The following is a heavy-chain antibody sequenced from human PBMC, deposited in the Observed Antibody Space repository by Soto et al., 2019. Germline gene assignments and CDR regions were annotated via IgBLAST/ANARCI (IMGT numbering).Heavy chain of an antibody. CDR2: ISSSSSYI. J-gene: IGHJ3*02. V-gene: IGHV3-21*01. D-gene: IGHD6-19*01. CDR3: ASIPGYSSGWYGDAFDI. Sequence: GGSLRLSCAASGFTFSSYSMNWVRQAPGKGLEWVSSISSSSSYIYYADSVKGRFTISRDNAKNSLYLQMNSLRAEDTAVYYCASIPGYSSGWYGDAFDIWGQGTMVTVSS. CDR1: GFTFSSYS.